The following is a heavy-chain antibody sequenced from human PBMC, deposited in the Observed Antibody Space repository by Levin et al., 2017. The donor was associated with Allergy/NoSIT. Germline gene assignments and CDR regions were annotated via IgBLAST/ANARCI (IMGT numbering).Heavy chain of an antibody. V-gene: IGHV3-7*04. Sequence: SCAASGFTFSNYWMSWVRQAPGKGLEWVANIKQDGSEIYYVDSVKGRFTISRDNAKNSLYLQMNSLRAEDTAVYYCARYYYGSGIYLEYYYYMDVWGKGTTVTVSS. CDR3: ARYYYGSGIYLEYYYYMDV. D-gene: IGHD3-10*01. CDR1: GFTFSNYW. J-gene: IGHJ6*03. CDR2: IKQDGSEI.